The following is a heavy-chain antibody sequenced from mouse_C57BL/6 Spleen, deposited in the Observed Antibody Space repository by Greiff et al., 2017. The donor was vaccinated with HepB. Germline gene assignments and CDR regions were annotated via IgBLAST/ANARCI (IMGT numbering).Heavy chain of an antibody. D-gene: IGHD2-4*01. V-gene: IGHV1-74*01. CDR1: GYTFTSYW. J-gene: IGHJ1*03. CDR3: AMGYYDYGYFDV. Sequence: QVQLKQPGAELVKPGASVKVSCKASGYTFTSYWMHWVKQRPGQGLEWIGRIHPSDSDTNYNQKFKGKATLTVDKSSSTAYMQLSSLTSEDSAVYYCAMGYYDYGYFDVWGTGTTVTVSS. CDR2: IHPSDSDT.